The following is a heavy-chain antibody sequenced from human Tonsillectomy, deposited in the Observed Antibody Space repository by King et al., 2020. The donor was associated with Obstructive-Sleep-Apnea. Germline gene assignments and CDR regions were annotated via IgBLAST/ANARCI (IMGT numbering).Heavy chain of an antibody. Sequence: VQLVESGGGVVQPGRSLRLSCASSGFTFSSYAMHWVRQAPGKGLEWVALISHDGGNKYYADSVKGRFTSSRDNSKNTLYLQMNSLRTEATAGYYCAREPETMIVVVITPIFDYWGQGTLVTVSS. CDR1: GFTFSSYA. D-gene: IGHD3-22*01. CDR2: ISHDGGNK. CDR3: AREPETMIVVVITPIFDY. V-gene: IGHV3-30*04. J-gene: IGHJ4*02.